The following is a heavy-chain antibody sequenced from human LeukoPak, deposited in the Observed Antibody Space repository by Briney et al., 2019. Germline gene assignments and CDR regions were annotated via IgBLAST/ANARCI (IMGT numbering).Heavy chain of an antibody. CDR3: ATALSAYCGGDCRDY. CDR1: GYTLTELS. CDR2: FDPEDGET. D-gene: IGHD2-21*02. Sequence: ASVKVSCKVPGYTLTELSMHWVRQAPGERLEWMGGFDPEDGETIYAQKFQGRVTMSEDTSTDTAYMELSSLRSEDTAVYYCATALSAYCGGDCRDYWGQGTLVTVSS. V-gene: IGHV1-24*01. J-gene: IGHJ4*02.